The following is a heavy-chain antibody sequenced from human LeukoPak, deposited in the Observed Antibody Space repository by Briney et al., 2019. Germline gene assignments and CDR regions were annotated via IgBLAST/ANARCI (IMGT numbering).Heavy chain of an antibody. CDR3: ARHDSSSSWDLFDH. J-gene: IGHJ4*02. Sequence: SGTLSLTCTVSGGSISSSSYYWGWIRQPPGKGLEWIGSIYYSGITYYNPSLKSRVTMSVDTSKNQFSLKLSSVTAADTAVYYCARHDSSSSWDLFDHWGQGTLVTVSS. CDR2: IYYSGIT. D-gene: IGHD6-13*01. CDR1: GGSISSSSYY. V-gene: IGHV4-39*01.